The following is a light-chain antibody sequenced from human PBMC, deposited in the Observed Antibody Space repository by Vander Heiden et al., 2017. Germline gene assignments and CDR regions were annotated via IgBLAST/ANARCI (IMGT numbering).Light chain of an antibody. Sequence: EIVLTQSPGTLSLSPGESAPPSCRASQGVSSSYLAWYQQKPGQAPWLLIYGASSRATGIPDRFSGSGSGTDFTLTISRLEPEDFAVYYCQQYGSSPRTFGQGTKVEIK. CDR2: GAS. V-gene: IGKV3-20*01. CDR1: QGVSSSY. CDR3: QQYGSSPRT. J-gene: IGKJ1*01.